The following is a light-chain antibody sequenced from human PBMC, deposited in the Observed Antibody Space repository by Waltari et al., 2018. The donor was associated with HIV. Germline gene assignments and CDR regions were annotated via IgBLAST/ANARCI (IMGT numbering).Light chain of an antibody. Sequence: QSALTQPASVSGSPGQSITISCPGTTSDVGAYKYVSWYQQHPGKAPKLMIYEVSNRPSGVSNRFSGSKSGNTASLTISGLQAEDEADYFCSSYTSSSTLVFGSGTKVTVL. CDR2: EVS. CDR3: SSYTSSSTLV. J-gene: IGLJ1*01. CDR1: TSDVGAYKY. V-gene: IGLV2-14*01.